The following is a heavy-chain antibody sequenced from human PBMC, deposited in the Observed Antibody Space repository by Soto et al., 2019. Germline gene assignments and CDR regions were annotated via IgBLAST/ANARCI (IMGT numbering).Heavy chain of an antibody. D-gene: IGHD3-22*01. CDR1: VGTFSSYA. J-gene: IGHJ4*02. CDR2: IIPIFGTA. Sequence: SVKVSCKASVGTFSSYAISWVRQAPGKGLEWMGGIIPIFGTANYAQKFQGRVTITADESTSTAYMELSSLRSEDTAVYYCARTQRDYYGSSGTSSYFDYWGQGTLGTVSS. CDR3: ARTQRDYYGSSGTSSYFDY. V-gene: IGHV1-69*13.